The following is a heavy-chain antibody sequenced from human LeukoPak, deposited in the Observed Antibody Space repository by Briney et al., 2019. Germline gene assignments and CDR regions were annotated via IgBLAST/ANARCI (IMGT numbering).Heavy chain of an antibody. CDR2: MNPNSGNT. Sequence: ASVKVSCKASGYTFTSYDINWVRQATGQGLEWMGWMNPNSGNTGYAQKFQGRVTMTRDTSTSTVYMELSSLRSEDTAVYYCARGSSGWYEGHWFDPWGQGTLVTVSS. J-gene: IGHJ5*02. CDR1: GYTFTSYD. CDR3: ARGSSGWYEGHWFDP. V-gene: IGHV1-8*02. D-gene: IGHD6-19*01.